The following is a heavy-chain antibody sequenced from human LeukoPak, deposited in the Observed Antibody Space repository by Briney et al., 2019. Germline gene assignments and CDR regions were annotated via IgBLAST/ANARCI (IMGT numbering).Heavy chain of an antibody. CDR3: ARGGSYLSAFDI. CDR1: GISISDNY. Sequence: PGGSLRLSCEASGISISDNYMSWVRQAPGKGLEWVSIIYSGGSTFYADSVKGRFTISRDNSKNTLYLQMNSLRAEDTAVYYCARGGSYLSAFDIWGQGTMVTVSS. J-gene: IGHJ3*02. V-gene: IGHV3-53*01. CDR2: IYSGGST. D-gene: IGHD1-26*01.